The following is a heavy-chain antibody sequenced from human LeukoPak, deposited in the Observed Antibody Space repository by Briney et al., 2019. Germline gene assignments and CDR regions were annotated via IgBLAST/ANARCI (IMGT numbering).Heavy chain of an antibody. V-gene: IGHV3-30*04. D-gene: IGHD4/OR15-4a*01. CDR3: AKGNDYGDPSYYYGMDV. CDR2: ISYDGSNK. CDR1: GFTFSSYA. Sequence: GRSLRLSCAASGFTFSSYAMHWVRQAPGKGLEWVAVISYDGSNKYYADPVKGRSTISRDNSKNTLYLQMNSLRAEDTAVYYCAKGNDYGDPSYYYGMDVWGKGTTVTVSS. J-gene: IGHJ6*04.